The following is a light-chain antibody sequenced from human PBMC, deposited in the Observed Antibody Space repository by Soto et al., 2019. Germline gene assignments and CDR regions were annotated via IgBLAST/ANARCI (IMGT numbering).Light chain of an antibody. CDR2: EVY. J-gene: IGLJ2*01. Sequence: QSVPTQPPSASGSPGQSVTFSCTGTSSDVGSYNYVSWYQQYPGKAPKLMIYEVYKRHSGVPDRFSGSKSGNTASLTVSGLQPEDEADYYCSAYAGSSTWVFGGGTKLTVL. CDR3: SAYAGSSTWV. V-gene: IGLV2-8*01. CDR1: SSDVGSYNY.